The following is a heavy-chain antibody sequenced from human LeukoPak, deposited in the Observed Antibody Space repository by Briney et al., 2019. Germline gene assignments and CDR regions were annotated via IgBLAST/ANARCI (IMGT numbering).Heavy chain of an antibody. V-gene: IGHV4-34*01. Sequence: PSETLSLTCGVYGGSFSGHYWSWIRQPPGKGLEWIGESIHSGSTNYNPSLESRGTISLDKPKNQFSLKLSSVTAADTAVYYCARGQTQLWFNYWGQGTLVTVSS. CDR2: SIHSGST. J-gene: IGHJ4*02. CDR1: GGSFSGHY. D-gene: IGHD5-18*01. CDR3: ARGQTQLWFNY.